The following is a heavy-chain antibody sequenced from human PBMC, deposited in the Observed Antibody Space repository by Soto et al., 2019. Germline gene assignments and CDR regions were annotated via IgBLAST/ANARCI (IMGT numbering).Heavy chain of an antibody. Sequence: EVQLLESGGGLVQPGGSLRLSCVGSGFFFSSYTMTWVRQAPGKGLEWVSSFSATSENTYYADSVRGRFTISRDNSKNTLFLQMNSLTAEDTAMYYCAKARDQQWVSLPFDYWGQGILVIVSS. D-gene: IGHD6-19*01. V-gene: IGHV3-23*01. CDR3: AKARDQQWVSLPFDY. J-gene: IGHJ4*02. CDR2: FSATSENT. CDR1: GFFFSSYT.